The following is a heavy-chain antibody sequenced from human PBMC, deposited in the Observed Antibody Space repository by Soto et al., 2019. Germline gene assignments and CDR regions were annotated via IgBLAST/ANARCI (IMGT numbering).Heavy chain of an antibody. CDR3: ARVGVGLAAPRVWHY. CDR1: GYTFTSYG. Sequence: VASVKVSCKASGYTFTSYGISWVRQAPGQGLEWMAWINPYNGNTKYAEKFLGRVTVTTDTSTATAYMEVRSLTSDDTAVFYCARVGVGLAAPRVWHYWGQGTQVTVSS. V-gene: IGHV1-18*01. J-gene: IGHJ4*02. D-gene: IGHD6-13*01. CDR2: INPYNGNT.